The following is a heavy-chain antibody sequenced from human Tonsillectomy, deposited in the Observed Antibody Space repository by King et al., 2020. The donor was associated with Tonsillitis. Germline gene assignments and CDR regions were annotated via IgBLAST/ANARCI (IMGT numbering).Heavy chain of an antibody. V-gene: IGHV3-43*02. J-gene: IGHJ4*02. D-gene: IGHD3-3*01. CDR1: GFSFVDHG. CDR3: AKDWSSYYTY. CDR2: ITGDVGST. Sequence: VQLVESGGGVVQPGGSLRLSCAASGFSFVDHGMHWVRQAPGKGLEWFSLITGDVGSTYYADSVKGRFTISRDNSKNSLYLQMNSLRTEDTALYYCAKDWSSYYTYWGQGTLVTVSS.